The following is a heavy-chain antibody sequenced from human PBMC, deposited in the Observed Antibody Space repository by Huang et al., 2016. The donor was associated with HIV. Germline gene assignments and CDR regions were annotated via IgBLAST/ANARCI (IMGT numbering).Heavy chain of an antibody. D-gene: IGHD1-26*01. V-gene: IGHV4-34*01. CDR1: GGSFSGYY. J-gene: IGHJ4*02. CDR2: INHTGGA. CDR3: ARGRGAEYYERAYLY. Sequence: QVQLQQWGARLVKPSETLSLTCAVYGGSFSGYYWSWIRQAPGKGLEWIGEINHTGGATYNPSLKSRATISLDTSKSQFYLNVNSVNVADTAEYFCARGRGAEYYERAYLYWGQGTLVTVSS.